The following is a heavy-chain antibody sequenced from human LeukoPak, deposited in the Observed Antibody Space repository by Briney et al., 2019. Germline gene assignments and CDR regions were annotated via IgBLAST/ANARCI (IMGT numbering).Heavy chain of an antibody. J-gene: IGHJ4*02. D-gene: IGHD1-7*01. CDR1: GYTFTGYY. V-gene: IGHV1-2*02. Sequence: ASVKVSCKASGYTFTGYYMHRVRQAPGQGLEWMGWINPNSGGTNYAQKFQGRVTMTRDTSISTAYMELSRLRSDDTAVYYCARPFYSDWNYRLDYWGQGTLVTVSS. CDR2: INPNSGGT. CDR3: ARPFYSDWNYRLDY.